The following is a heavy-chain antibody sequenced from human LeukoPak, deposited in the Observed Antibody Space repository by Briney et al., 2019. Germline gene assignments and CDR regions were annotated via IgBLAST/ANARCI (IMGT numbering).Heavy chain of an antibody. CDR1: GGSISSYY. V-gene: IGHV4-59*01. CDR2: MYNSGSA. CDR3: AREGSSGPLDY. Sequence: SETLSLTCTVSGGSISSYYWSWIRQPPGRGLEWIGYMYNSGSANYNPSLKSRVTISVDTSKNQFSLKLSSVTAADTAVYYCAREGSSGPLDYWGQGTLVTVSS. J-gene: IGHJ4*02. D-gene: IGHD6-19*01.